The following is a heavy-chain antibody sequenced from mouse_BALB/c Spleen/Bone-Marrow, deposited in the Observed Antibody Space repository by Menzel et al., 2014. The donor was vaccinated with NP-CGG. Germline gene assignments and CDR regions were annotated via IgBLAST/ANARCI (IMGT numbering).Heavy chain of an antibody. CDR1: GYTFTSYV. V-gene: IGHV1-14*01. CDR3: ARRTPYYFDY. CDR2: INPYNDGT. J-gene: IGHJ2*01. Sequence: EVKLMESGPELVKPGASVKMSCKASGYTFTSYVMHWVKQKPGQGLEWIGYINPYNDGTKYNEKFKGKATLTSDRSSSTAYMELSSLTSEDSAVYYCARRTPYYFDYWGQGTTLTVSS.